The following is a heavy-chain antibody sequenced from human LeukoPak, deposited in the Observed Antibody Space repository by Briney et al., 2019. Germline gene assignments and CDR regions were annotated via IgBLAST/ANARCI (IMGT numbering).Heavy chain of an antibody. V-gene: IGHV3-30*18. CDR2: ISYDGSNK. D-gene: IGHD2-15*01. CDR1: GFTFSSYA. CDR3: AKLSPSRPYCSGGSCYSSYDAFDI. J-gene: IGHJ3*02. Sequence: GASLRLSCAASGFTFSSYAMSWVRQAPGKGLEWVAVISYDGSNKYYADSVKGRFTISRDNSKNTLYLQMNSLRAEDTAVYYCAKLSPSRPYCSGGSCYSSYDAFDIWGQGTMVTVSS.